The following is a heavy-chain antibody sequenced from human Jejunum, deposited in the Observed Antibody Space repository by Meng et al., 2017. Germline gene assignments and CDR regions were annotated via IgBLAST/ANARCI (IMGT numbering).Heavy chain of an antibody. CDR1: GSSLSSSW. Sequence: GGSLRPSCAASGSSLSSSWMSWVRQAPGKGLEWVGHIGQDGSETYYVDSVKGRFTISRDNAKNALYLQMNSLRAEDTAVYYCTRLFKSWSGYWGQGTLVTVSS. CDR2: IGQDGSET. V-gene: IGHV3-7*01. J-gene: IGHJ4*02. D-gene: IGHD6-13*01. CDR3: TRLFKSWSGY.